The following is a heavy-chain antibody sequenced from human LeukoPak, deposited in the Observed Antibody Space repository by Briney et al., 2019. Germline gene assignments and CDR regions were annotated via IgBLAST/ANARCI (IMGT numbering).Heavy chain of an antibody. Sequence: PSETLSLTCTVSGGSISSSSYYWGWIRQPPGKGLEWIGSIYHSGSTYYNPSLKSRVTISVDTSKNKFSLKLSSVTAAGTAVYYCARGAVDSRVLDYWGQGTLVTVSS. CDR1: GGSISSSSYY. V-gene: IGHV4-39*07. CDR3: ARGAVDSRVLDY. J-gene: IGHJ4*02. CDR2: IYHSGST. D-gene: IGHD4-11*01.